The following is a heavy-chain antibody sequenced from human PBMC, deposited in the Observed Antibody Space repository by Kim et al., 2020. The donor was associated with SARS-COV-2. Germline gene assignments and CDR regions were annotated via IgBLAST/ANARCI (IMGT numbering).Heavy chain of an antibody. V-gene: IGHV3-7*01. Sequence: GGSLRLSCAASGFTFSSYWMSWVRQAPGKGLEWVANIKQDGSEKYYVDSVKGRFTISRDNAKNSLYLQMNSLRAEDTAVYYCARSGTYDILTGLENWYFDLWGRGTLVTVSS. D-gene: IGHD3-9*01. CDR1: GFTFSSYW. CDR2: IKQDGSEK. CDR3: ARSGTYDILTGLENWYFDL. J-gene: IGHJ2*01.